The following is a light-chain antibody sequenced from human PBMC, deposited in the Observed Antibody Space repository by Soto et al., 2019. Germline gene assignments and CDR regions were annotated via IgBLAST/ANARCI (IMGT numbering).Light chain of an antibody. J-gene: IGLJ2*01. Sequence: YELTQPPSVSVSPGQTASITCSGDKLGDKYACWYQQKPGQSPVLVIYQDSKRPSGIPERFSGSNSGNTATLTISGTQAMDEADYYCQAWDSSTGGVFGGGTKLTVL. CDR1: KLGDKY. CDR2: QDS. CDR3: QAWDSSTGGV. V-gene: IGLV3-1*01.